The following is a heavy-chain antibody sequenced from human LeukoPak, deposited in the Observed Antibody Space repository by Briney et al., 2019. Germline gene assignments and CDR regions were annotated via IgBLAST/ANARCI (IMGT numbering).Heavy chain of an antibody. CDR1: GFIFSTYN. V-gene: IGHV3-21*01. D-gene: IGHD1-26*01. J-gene: IGHJ6*03. CDR3: ARDPYSGGYGAYYYYYMDV. CDR2: ITSSSSHT. Sequence: PGGSLRLSCSASGFIFSTYNMNWVRQAPGKALEWVSSITSSSSHTYYADSVKGRYTISRDSAKNSLYLQMDSLRAEDTAVYYCARDPYSGGYGAYYYYYMDVWGKGTTVTISS.